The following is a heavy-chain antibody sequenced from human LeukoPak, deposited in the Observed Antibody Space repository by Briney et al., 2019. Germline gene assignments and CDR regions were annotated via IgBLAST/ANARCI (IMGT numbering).Heavy chain of an antibody. J-gene: IGHJ4*02. CDR1: GFTFSSYG. D-gene: IGHD3-22*01. Sequence: GGSLRLSCTASGFTFSSYGMHWVRQAPGKGLEWVAVIWYDGSKQYYADSVKGRFTIPRDNSKSTLYLQMNGLRAEDTAVYYCARAAFYYDSSGYYNFDYWGQGTLVTVSS. V-gene: IGHV3-33*01. CDR2: IWYDGSKQ. CDR3: ARAAFYYDSSGYYNFDY.